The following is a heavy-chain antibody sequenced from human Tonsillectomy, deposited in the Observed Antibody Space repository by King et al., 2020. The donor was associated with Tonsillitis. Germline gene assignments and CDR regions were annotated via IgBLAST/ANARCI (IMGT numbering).Heavy chain of an antibody. CDR2: IHYSGIT. Sequence: QVQLQESGPGLMKPSETLSLTCTVSGGSVSGYYWSWIRLPPGKGLQWVGYIHYSGITNYNPSLKNRITLSVDTSNNSFYLQLTSVTAADTARYYYPRLTHLQLVLGTTYYHSMDVWGQGTTVTVSS. V-gene: IGHV4-59*02. D-gene: IGHD4/OR15-4a*01. CDR3: PRLTHLQLVLGTTYYHSMDV. CDR1: GGSVSGYY. J-gene: IGHJ6*02.